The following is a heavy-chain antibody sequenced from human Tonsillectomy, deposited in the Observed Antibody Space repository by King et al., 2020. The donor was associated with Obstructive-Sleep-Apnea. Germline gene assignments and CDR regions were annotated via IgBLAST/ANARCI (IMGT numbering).Heavy chain of an antibody. CDR3: AKYREQLTLLYYFDQ. J-gene: IGHJ4*02. Sequence: QLVESGGGVVQPGRSLRLSCAASGFTFSRYGMHWVRKAPGKGLEWVAVISYDGSNKYYGGSVKGRFTISRDNSKNTLYLQMNSLRAEDTAVYYCAKYREQLTLLYYFDQWGQGTLVTVSS. V-gene: IGHV3-30*18. D-gene: IGHD6-6*01. CDR2: ISYDGSNK. CDR1: GFTFSRYG.